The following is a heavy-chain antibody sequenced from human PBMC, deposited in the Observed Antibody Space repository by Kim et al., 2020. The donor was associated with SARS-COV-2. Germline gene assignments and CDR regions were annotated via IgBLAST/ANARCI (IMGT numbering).Heavy chain of an antibody. D-gene: IGHD6-19*01. Sequence: GGSLRLSCAASGFTLSAYSMSWVRQAPGKGLEWVSVIGIDGRTIYYEDSVNGRFTISRDNSKNTMYLQMNSLRAEDTAIYYCAKVGTVAAPPVDFWGQGTMVSVSS. CDR3: AKVGTVAAPPVDF. V-gene: IGHV3-23*01. CDR1: GFTLSAYS. CDR2: IGIDGRTI. J-gene: IGHJ3*01.